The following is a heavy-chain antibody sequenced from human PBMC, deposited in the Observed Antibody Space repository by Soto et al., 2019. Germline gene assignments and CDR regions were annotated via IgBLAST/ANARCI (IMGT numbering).Heavy chain of an antibody. J-gene: IGHJ5*02. Sequence: SETLSLTCNVSGGSVTNYYWTWIRQSPEKGLEWIAYMYYNGNINYNPSLKSRVTISIDTSRNQFSLTLKSVSAADTAVYYCASGGNWFDPWGQGVLVTVSS. V-gene: IGHV4-59*02. D-gene: IGHD3-16*01. CDR2: MYYNGNI. CDR3: ASGGNWFDP. CDR1: GGSVTNYY.